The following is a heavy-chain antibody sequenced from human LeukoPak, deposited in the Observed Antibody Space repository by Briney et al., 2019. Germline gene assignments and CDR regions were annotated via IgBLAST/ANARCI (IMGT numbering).Heavy chain of an antibody. CDR1: GFTFDDYA. CDR2: ISWNSGSI. V-gene: IGHV3-9*01. CDR3: AKGHSYYYDSSGYPWGY. J-gene: IGHJ4*02. D-gene: IGHD3-22*01. Sequence: PGRSLRLSCAASGFTFDDYAMHWVRQAPGKGLEWVSGISWNSGSIGYADSVKGRFTISRDNAKNSLYLQMNSLRAEDTALYYCAKGHSYYYDSSGYPWGYWGQGTLVTVSS.